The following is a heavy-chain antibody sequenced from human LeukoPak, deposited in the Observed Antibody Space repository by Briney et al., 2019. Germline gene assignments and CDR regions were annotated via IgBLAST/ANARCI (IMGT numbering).Heavy chain of an antibody. CDR2: IYYSGST. V-gene: IGHV4-59*01. CDR1: GGSISSYY. CDR3: ARDFGWFGESNRGEFDP. J-gene: IGHJ5*02. D-gene: IGHD3-10*01. Sequence: SETLSLTCTVSGGSISSYYWSEIRQPPGKGLEWIGYIYYSGSTNYNPSLKSGVTISVDTSKNQFSLKLSSVTAADTAVYYCARDFGWFGESNRGEFDPWGQGTLVTVSS.